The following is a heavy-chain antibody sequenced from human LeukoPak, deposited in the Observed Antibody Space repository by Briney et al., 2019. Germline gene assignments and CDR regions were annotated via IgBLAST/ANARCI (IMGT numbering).Heavy chain of an antibody. V-gene: IGHV3-9*01. CDR1: GFTFDDYA. CDR2: ISWNSGSI. Sequence: PGRSLRLSCAASGFTFDDYAMHWVRQAPGKGLEWVSGISWNSGSIGYADSVKGRFTISRDNAKNSLYLQMNSLRAEDTALYYCAKDTGEVVPAATSLYFDYWGQGTLVTVSS. D-gene: IGHD2-2*01. J-gene: IGHJ4*02. CDR3: AKDTGEVVPAATSLYFDY.